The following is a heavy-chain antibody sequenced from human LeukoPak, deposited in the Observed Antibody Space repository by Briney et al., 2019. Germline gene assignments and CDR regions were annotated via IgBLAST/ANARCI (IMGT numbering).Heavy chain of an antibody. V-gene: IGHV3-48*01. CDR2: ITRSSSAK. CDR3: TRDQEGSDY. J-gene: IGHJ4*02. Sequence: GGSLRLSCVASGFTFSSYSMNWVRQAPGKGLGWVSYITRSSSAKFYADSVKGRFTISRDNDENLLYLQMNSLRAEDTAVYYCTRDQEGSDYWGQGTLVTVSS. CDR1: GFTFSSYS.